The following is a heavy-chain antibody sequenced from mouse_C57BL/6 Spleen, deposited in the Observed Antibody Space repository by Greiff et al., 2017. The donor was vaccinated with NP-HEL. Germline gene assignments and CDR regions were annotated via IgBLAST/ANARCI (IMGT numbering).Heavy chain of an antibody. CDR1: GYTFTDYY. V-gene: IGHV1-76*01. J-gene: IGHJ4*01. CDR2: IYPGSGNT. Sequence: QVHVKQSGAELVRPGASVKLSCKASGYTFTDYYINWVKQRPGQGLEWIARIYPGSGNTYYNEKFKGKATLTAEKSSSTAYMQLSSLTSEDSAVYFCAREDYYGSSYGPYAMDYWGQGTSVTVSS. D-gene: IGHD1-1*01. CDR3: AREDYYGSSYGPYAMDY.